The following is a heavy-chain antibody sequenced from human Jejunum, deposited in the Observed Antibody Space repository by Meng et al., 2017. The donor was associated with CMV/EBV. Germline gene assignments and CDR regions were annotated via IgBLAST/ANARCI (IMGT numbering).Heavy chain of an antibody. CDR1: GDSLTNRIYY. D-gene: IGHD3-10*01. CDR2: IHYTGGT. J-gene: IGHJ4*02. V-gene: IGHV4-39*07. CDR3: VRDRGDGSGSYYDY. Sequence: GDSLTNRIYYWGWVRQSPKGLDWVASIHYTGGTYYNPSLKSRVTISVDTSKSQFSLELTSVTAADTATYYCVRDRGDGSGSYYDYWGPGTLVTVSS.